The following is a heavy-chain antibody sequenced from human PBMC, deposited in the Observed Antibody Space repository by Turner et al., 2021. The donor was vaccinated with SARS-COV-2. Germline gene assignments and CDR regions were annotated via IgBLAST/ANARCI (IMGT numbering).Heavy chain of an antibody. CDR1: GGSFSGYY. CDR2: INHSVST. Sequence: QVLLQQWGAGLFKPSETLSLPCAVYGGSFSGYYWSWIRQPPGKGLEWIGEINHSVSTNYNPSLKSRVTIPVDTSKNQFSMKLSSVTAADTAVYYCARYWSGYRTDDAFDIWGQGTMVTISS. V-gene: IGHV4-34*01. J-gene: IGHJ3*02. D-gene: IGHD3-3*01. CDR3: ARYWSGYRTDDAFDI.